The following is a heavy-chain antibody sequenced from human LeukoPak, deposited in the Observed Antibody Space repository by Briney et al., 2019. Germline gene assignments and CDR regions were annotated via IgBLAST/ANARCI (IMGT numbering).Heavy chain of an antibody. CDR3: ARVLVAADTADNWFDP. Sequence: SETLSLTCTVSGGTISSYYWSWIRQPPGKGLEWIGYIYYSGSTNYNPSLKSRVTISVDTSKNQFSLRLSSVTAADTAVYYCARVLVAADTADNWFDPWGQGPLVTVSS. J-gene: IGHJ5*02. CDR1: GGTISSYY. V-gene: IGHV4-59*01. CDR2: IYYSGST. D-gene: IGHD2-15*01.